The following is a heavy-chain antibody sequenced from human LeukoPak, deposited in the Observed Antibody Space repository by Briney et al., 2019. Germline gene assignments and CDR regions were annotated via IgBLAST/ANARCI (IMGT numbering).Heavy chain of an antibody. D-gene: IGHD5-12*01. J-gene: IGHJ4*02. CDR1: GGSISGSSYY. Sequence: PSETLSLTCTVSGGSISGSSYYWGWIRQPPGKGLEWIGSIYYSGSTYYNPSLKSRVTISVDTSKNQFSLKLSSVTAADTAVYYCARGPTLRPFDYWGQGTLVTVSS. V-gene: IGHV4-39*07. CDR2: IYYSGST. CDR3: ARGPTLRPFDY.